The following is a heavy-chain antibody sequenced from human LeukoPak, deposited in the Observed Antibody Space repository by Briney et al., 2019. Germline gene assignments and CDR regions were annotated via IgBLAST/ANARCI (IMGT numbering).Heavy chain of an antibody. CDR3: ARSRLDVWGFVLYGDNSLGAFDI. CDR2: IYYSGST. J-gene: IGHJ3*02. CDR1: GGSISSYY. Sequence: PSETLSLTCAVSGGSISSYYWSWSRQPPGKGLEWIGYIYYSGSTNYNPSLKSRVTISVDTSKNQFSLKLSSVTAADTAVYCCARSRLDVWGFVLYGDNSLGAFDIWGQGTMVTVSS. D-gene: IGHD4-23*01. V-gene: IGHV4-59*01.